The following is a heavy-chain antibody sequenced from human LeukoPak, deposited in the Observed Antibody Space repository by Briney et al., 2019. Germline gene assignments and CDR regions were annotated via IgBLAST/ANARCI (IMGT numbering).Heavy chain of an antibody. J-gene: IGHJ1*01. V-gene: IGHV3-72*01. CDR1: GFTLSDHY. D-gene: IGHD1-26*01. CDR3: ARPQVGATRYFQH. CDR2: SRNKANSYTT. Sequence: PGRSLRLSCAASGFTLSDHYMDWVRQAPGKGLEWVGCSRNKANSYTTEYAASVKGRFTISRDDSKNSLYLQMNSLDSEDTAVYYCARPQVGATRYFQHWGQGTLVIVSS.